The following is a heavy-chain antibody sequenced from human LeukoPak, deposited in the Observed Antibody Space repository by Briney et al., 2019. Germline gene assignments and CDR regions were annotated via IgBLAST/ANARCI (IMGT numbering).Heavy chain of an antibody. D-gene: IGHD3-22*01. Sequence: GGSLRLSCAASGFTVRSNYMSWVRQAPGKGLEWVANIKQDGSEKYYVDSVKGRYTISRDNARNSLYLQMNSLRAEDTAVYYCAKYYYDSSGYENFDYWGQGTLVTVSS. CDR2: IKQDGSEK. V-gene: IGHV3-7*01. J-gene: IGHJ4*02. CDR3: AKYYYDSSGYENFDY. CDR1: GFTVRSNY.